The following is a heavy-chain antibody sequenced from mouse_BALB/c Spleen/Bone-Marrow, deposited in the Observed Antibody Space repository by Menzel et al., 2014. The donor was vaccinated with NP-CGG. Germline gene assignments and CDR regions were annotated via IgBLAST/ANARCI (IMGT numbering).Heavy chain of an antibody. D-gene: IGHD2-10*02. CDR3: ARSEYGNSYAMDY. Sequence: SGPELLRPGVPAKISCKGSGYTFTDYAMHWVKQSHAKSLEWIGVISTYSGNTNYNQKFKGKATMTVDKSSSTAYMELARLTSEDSAIYYCARSEYGNSYAMDYWGQGTPVTVSS. CDR1: GYTFTDYA. J-gene: IGHJ4*01. V-gene: IGHV1-67*01. CDR2: ISTYSGNT.